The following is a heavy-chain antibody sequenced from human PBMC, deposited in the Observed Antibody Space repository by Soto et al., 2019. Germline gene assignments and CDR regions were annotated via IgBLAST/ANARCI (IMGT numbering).Heavy chain of an antibody. CDR3: SSSERREVVHDGIYV. Sequence: PRDSLRLSCAASGFTFINYSMTWVSQPLGGGLEWVSAISGAADATRYADSVKGRFAISSDNSKNTLYLQMNALRADDTAIYYCSSSERREVVHDGIYVPGQGTTV. D-gene: IGHD1-1*01. CDR2: ISGAADAT. J-gene: IGHJ6*02. CDR1: GFTFINYS. V-gene: IGHV3-23*01.